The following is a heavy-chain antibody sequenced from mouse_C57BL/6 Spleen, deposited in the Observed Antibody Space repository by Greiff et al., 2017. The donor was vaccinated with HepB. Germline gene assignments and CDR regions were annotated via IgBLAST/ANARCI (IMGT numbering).Heavy chain of an antibody. CDR3: AIHYYGSSYGYFDV. CDR2: IWTGGGT. Sequence: VQLQQSGPGLVAPSQSLSITCTVSGFSLTSYAISWVRQPPGKGLEWLGVIWTGGGTNYNSALKSRLSISKDNSKSQVFLKMNSLQTDDTARYYCAIHYYGSSYGYFDVWGTGTTVTVSS. D-gene: IGHD1-1*01. J-gene: IGHJ1*03. CDR1: GFSLTSYA. V-gene: IGHV2-9-1*01.